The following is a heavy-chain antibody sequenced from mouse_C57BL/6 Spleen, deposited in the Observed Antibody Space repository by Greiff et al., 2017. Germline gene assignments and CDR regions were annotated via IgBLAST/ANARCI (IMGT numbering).Heavy chain of an antibody. D-gene: IGHD2-1*01. CDR2: ISYDGSN. CDR1: GYSITSGYY. J-gene: IGHJ3*01. V-gene: IGHV3-6*01. Sequence: EVQLVESGPGLVKPSQSLSLTCSVTGYSITSGYYWNWIRQFPGNKLEWMGYISYDGSNNYNPSLKNRISITRDTSKNQFFLKLNSVTTEDTATYYCARESYGNYPFAYWGQGTLVTVSA. CDR3: ARESYGNYPFAY.